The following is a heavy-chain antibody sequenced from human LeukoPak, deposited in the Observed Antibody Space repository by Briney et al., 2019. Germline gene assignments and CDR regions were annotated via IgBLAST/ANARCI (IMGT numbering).Heavy chain of an antibody. V-gene: IGHV3-74*01. CDR1: GFAFSSYW. J-gene: IGHJ5*02. D-gene: IGHD5-12*01. CDR3: ARGQSPVGTRFDP. Sequence: GGSLRLSCAASGFAFSSYWMHWVRQAPGKGLVWVSRINSDGSSTNYADSVEGRFTISRDNAKNTLYLQMNSLRAEDTAVYYCARGQSPVGTRFDPWGQGTLVTVSS. CDR2: INSDGSST.